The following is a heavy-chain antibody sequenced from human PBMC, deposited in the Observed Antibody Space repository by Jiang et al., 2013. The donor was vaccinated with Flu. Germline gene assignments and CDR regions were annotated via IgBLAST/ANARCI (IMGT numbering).Heavy chain of an antibody. D-gene: IGHD1-26*01. J-gene: IGHJ3*02. CDR2: INGAGSST. CDR1: GFTFSTYW. Sequence: QLVESGGGLVQPGGSLRLSCAASGFTFSTYWMHWGPPRYRGRGWFGVSRINGAGSSTTYADSVKGRFTISRDNAKNTLYLQMNSLRAEDTAVYYCASLSVVATTDAFDIWGQGTNDHCLF. V-gene: IGHV3-74*01. CDR3: ASLSVVATTDAFDI.